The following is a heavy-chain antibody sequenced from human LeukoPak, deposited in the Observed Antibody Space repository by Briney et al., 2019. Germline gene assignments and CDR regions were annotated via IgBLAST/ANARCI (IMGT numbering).Heavy chain of an antibody. Sequence: GGSLRLSCAASGFTFSSYEMNWVRQAPGKGLEWVSAISGSGGSTYYADSVKGRFTISRDNSKNTLYLQMNSLRAEDTAVYYCAKDLYNWNYYDYWGQGTLVTVSS. CDR1: GFTFSSYE. CDR3: AKDLYNWNYYDY. D-gene: IGHD1-20*01. CDR2: ISGSGGST. V-gene: IGHV3-23*01. J-gene: IGHJ4*02.